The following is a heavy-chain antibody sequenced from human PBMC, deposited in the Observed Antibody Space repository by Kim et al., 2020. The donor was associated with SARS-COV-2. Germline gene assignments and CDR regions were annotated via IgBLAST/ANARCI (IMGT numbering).Heavy chain of an antibody. D-gene: IGHD2-21*02. V-gene: IGHV3-53*01. Sequence: GDSEEGRLTISRDNSKNTLYLQMNSLRAEDTAVYYCARGGCGGDCFLFDYWGQGTLVTVSS. J-gene: IGHJ4*02. CDR3: ARGGCGGDCFLFDY.